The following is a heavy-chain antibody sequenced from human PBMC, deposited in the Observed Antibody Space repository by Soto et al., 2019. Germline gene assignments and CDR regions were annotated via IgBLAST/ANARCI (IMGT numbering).Heavy chain of an antibody. CDR2: IYYSGRT. CDR3: GRGYFISTICYIWDNWFNP. V-gene: IGHV4-59*01. D-gene: IGHD2-2*02. J-gene: IGHJ5*02. Sequence: PSETLSLTCTVSGGSISSYYWSWIRQPPGKGLEWIGYIYYSGRTNYNPSLKSRVTISVGTSKNQFSLKLSSVTAADTAVYYCGRGYFISTICYIWDNWFNPWGQETLVTVSS. CDR1: GGSISSYY.